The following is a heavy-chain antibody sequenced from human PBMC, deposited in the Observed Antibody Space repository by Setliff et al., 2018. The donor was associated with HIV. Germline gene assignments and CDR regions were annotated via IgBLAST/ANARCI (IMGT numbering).Heavy chain of an antibody. Sequence: PGESLKISCKGSGYRFTSYWIGWVRQMPGKGLEWMGIIYPGDSDTRYSPSFQGRVTISADKSISTAYLQWSSLKAPDTAVYYCSRASDPSHRMSPTNCYYYMDVWGKGTAVTVSS. CDR2: IYPGDSDT. J-gene: IGHJ6*03. CDR3: SRASDPSHRMSPTNCYYYMDV. CDR1: GYRFTSYW. D-gene: IGHD2-8*01. V-gene: IGHV5-51*01.